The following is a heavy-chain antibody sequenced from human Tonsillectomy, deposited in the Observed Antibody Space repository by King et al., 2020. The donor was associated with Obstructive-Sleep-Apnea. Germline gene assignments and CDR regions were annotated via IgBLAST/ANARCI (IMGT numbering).Heavy chain of an antibody. CDR1: GFTFSSYS. Sequence: VQLVESGGGLVKPGGSLRLSCAASGFTFSSYSMNWVRQAPGRGLEWVSSISSISSYIYYADSVRGRVTISRDNTKNSLYLQMNSLRAEDTAVYYCARGSYPVIYYFDYWGQGTLVTVSS. CDR2: ISSISSYI. D-gene: IGHD1-26*01. V-gene: IGHV3-21*01. J-gene: IGHJ4*02. CDR3: ARGSYPVIYYFDY.